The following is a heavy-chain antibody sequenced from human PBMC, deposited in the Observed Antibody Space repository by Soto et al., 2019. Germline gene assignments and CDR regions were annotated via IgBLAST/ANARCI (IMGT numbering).Heavy chain of an antibody. CDR1: GHTFTSYG. CDR2: ISAYNGNT. J-gene: IGHJ6*02. CDR3: ARGIWSGSPWTYYYGMDV. Sequence: ASVKVSCKASGHTFTSYGISWVRQAPGQGLEWMGWISAYNGNTNYAQKLQGRVTMTTDTSTSTAYMELRSLRSDDTAVYYCARGIWSGSPWTYYYGMDVWGQGTTVTVSS. D-gene: IGHD3-3*01. V-gene: IGHV1-18*04.